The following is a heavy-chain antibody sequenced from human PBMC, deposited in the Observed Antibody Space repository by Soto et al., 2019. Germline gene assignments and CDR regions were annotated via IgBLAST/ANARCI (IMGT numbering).Heavy chain of an antibody. V-gene: IGHV3-23*01. Sequence: GGSLRLSCAASGFIFSTYAMNWVRQAPGEGLEWVSAISSNSDTTFYAESVRGRFTIPRDNSVNTLYLQMSRLRTEDTAVYYCARDTTSDYYGSGSVVDYWGQGTLVTVSS. D-gene: IGHD3-10*01. CDR2: ISSNSDTT. CDR3: ARDTTSDYYGSGSVVDY. J-gene: IGHJ4*02. CDR1: GFIFSTYA.